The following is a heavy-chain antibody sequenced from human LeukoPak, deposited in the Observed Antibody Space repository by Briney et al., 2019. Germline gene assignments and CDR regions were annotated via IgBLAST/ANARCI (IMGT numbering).Heavy chain of an antibody. J-gene: IGHJ4*02. CDR3: AKGRYSGTTYYFDY. CDR2: IKQDGSEK. Sequence: PGGSLRLSCAASGFTFSNYWMSWVRQAPGKGLEWEANIKQDGSEKYYVDSVKGRFTISRDNAKNSLYLQMNSLRAEDTAIYHCAKGRYSGTTYYFDYWGQGTLVTVSS. V-gene: IGHV3-7*03. D-gene: IGHD5-12*01. CDR1: GFTFSNYW.